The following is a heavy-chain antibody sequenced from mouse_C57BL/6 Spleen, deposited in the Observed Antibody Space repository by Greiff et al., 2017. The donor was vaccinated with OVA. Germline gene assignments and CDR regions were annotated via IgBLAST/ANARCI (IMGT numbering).Heavy chain of an antibody. CDR2: IDPSDSYT. V-gene: IGHV1-50*01. J-gene: IGHJ3*01. CDR1: GYTFTSYW. D-gene: IGHD2-2*01. CDR3: ARRGLPGFAY. Sequence: QVQLQQSGAELVKPGASVKLSCKASGYTFTSYWMQWVKQRPGQGLEWIGEIDPSDSYTNYNQKFKGKATLTVDTSSSTAYMQLSSLTSEDSAVYYCARRGLPGFAYWGQGTLVTVSA.